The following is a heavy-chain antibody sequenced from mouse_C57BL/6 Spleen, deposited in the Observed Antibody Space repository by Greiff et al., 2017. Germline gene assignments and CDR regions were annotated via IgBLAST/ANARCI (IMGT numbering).Heavy chain of an antibody. V-gene: IGHV1-61*01. Sequence: QVQLKQPGAELVRPGSSVKLSCKASGYTFTSYWMDWVKQRPGQGLEWIGNIYPSDSETHYNQKFKDKATLTVDKSSSTAYMQLSSLTSEDSAVYYCARERNAKDYWGQGTSVTVSS. CDR2: IYPSDSET. CDR3: ARERNAKDY. CDR1: GYTFTSYW. J-gene: IGHJ4*01.